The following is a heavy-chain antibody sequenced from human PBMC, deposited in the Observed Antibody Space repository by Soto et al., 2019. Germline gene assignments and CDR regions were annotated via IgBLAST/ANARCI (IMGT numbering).Heavy chain of an antibody. CDR1: GFTFSRYA. J-gene: IGHJ4*02. D-gene: IGHD2-15*01. CDR3: ARDLYCSGGSCYYFSLDY. CDR2: ISYDGSNK. V-gene: IGHV3-30-3*01. Sequence: PGGSLRLSCAASGFTFSRYAMHWVRQAPVKGLEWVAVISYDGSNKYYADSVKGRFTISRDNSKNTLYLQMNSLRAEDTAVYYCARDLYCSGGSCYYFSLDYWGQRTLVAVSS.